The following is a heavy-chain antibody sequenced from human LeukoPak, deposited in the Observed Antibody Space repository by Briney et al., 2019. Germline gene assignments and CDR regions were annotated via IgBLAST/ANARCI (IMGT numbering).Heavy chain of an antibody. CDR2: IKQDGSEK. CDR3: AIDPPTTVTIFDY. D-gene: IGHD4-17*01. V-gene: IGHV3-7*03. CDR1: GFTFSSYW. Sequence: GGSLRLSCVPSGFTFSSYWMSWVRQAPGKGLEWVANIKQDGSEKYYVDSVKGRFTISRDNAKDSLYLQMTSLRADDTAVYYCAIDPPTTVTIFDYGGQGTLVTVSA. J-gene: IGHJ4*02.